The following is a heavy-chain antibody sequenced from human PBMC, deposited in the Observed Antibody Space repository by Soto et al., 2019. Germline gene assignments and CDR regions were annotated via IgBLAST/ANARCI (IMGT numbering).Heavy chain of an antibody. V-gene: IGHV3-30*03. CDR2: ISYDGSNK. CDR3: ARDGSSYNGDWYNYWGMDV. J-gene: IGHJ6*02. Sequence: GGSLRLSCAASGFTFSSYGMHWVRQAPGKGLEWVAVISYDGSNKYYADSVKGRFTISRDNSKNTLYLQMNSLRAEDTAVYYCARDGSSYNGDWYNYWGMDVWGQGTTVTVSS. D-gene: IGHD6-19*01. CDR1: GFTFSSYG.